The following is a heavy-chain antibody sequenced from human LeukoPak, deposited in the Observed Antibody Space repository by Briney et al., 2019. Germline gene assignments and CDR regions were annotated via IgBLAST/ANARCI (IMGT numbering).Heavy chain of an antibody. V-gene: IGHV4-34*01. D-gene: IGHD3-22*01. CDR3: ARGGSGYDAFDI. CDR2: INHSGSI. Sequence: SETLSLTCAVFGGSFSGYYWIWIRQPPGKGLEWIGEINHSGSINYSSSLKSRVTISVDTSKNQFSLKVSSVTAADTAVYYCARGGSGYDAFDIWGQGTMVTVSS. J-gene: IGHJ3*02. CDR1: GGSFSGYY.